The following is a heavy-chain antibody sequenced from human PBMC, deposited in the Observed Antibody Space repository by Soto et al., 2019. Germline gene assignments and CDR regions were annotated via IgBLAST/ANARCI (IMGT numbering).Heavy chain of an antibody. CDR3: ASITVPTRVGRIKGGIAPDY. Sequence: GGSLRLSCAASGFTFSSYWMHWVRQAPGKGLVWVSRINSDGSSTSYADSVKGRFTISRDNAKNTLYLQMNSLRAEDTAVYYCASITVPTRVGRIKGGIAPDYWGQGTLVTVSS. J-gene: IGHJ4*02. CDR2: INSDGSST. D-gene: IGHD6-13*01. V-gene: IGHV3-74*01. CDR1: GFTFSSYW.